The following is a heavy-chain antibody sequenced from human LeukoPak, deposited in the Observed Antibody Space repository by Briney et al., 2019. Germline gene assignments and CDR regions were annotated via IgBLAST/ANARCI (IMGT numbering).Heavy chain of an antibody. V-gene: IGHV3-33*06. J-gene: IGHJ4*02. Sequence: PGGSLRLSCAASGFTFSSYGMHWVRQAPGKGLEWVAVIWYDGSNKYYADSVKGRFTISRDNSQNTVYLQMNSLRAEDTAVYYCAKDLYISRSYYFDYWGQGTQVTVSS. CDR3: AKDLYISRSYYFDY. CDR2: IWYDGSNK. D-gene: IGHD6-13*01. CDR1: GFTFSSYG.